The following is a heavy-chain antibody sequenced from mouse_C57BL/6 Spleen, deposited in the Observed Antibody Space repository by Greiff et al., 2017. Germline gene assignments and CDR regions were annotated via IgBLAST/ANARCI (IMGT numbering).Heavy chain of an antibody. CDR2: IYPNSGST. CDR3: SRRAYYSNYRSMDY. D-gene: IGHD2-5*01. J-gene: IGHJ4*01. CDR1: GYTFTSYW. V-gene: IGHV1-64*01. Sequence: QVQLQQPGAELVKPGASVKLSCKASGYTFTSYWMNWVKQRPGKGLEWIGKIYPNSGSTNYNEKFKSKATLTVYKSSSTAYMQLSSLTCEDSAVYYCSRRAYYSNYRSMDYWGQGTSVTVSS.